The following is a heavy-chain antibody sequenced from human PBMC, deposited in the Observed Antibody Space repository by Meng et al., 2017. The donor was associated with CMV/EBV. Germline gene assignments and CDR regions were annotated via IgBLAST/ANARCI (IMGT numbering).Heavy chain of an antibody. V-gene: IGHV3-30*04. J-gene: IGHJ5*02. Sequence: GGSLRLSCAASGFTFSSYAMHWVRQAPGKGLEWVAVISYDGSNKYYADSVKGRFTISRDNSKNTLYLQMNSLRAEDTGVYYCAKVKPTNWFDPWGQGTLVTVSS. D-gene: IGHD4-11*01. CDR1: GFTFSSYA. CDR2: ISYDGSNK. CDR3: AKVKPTNWFDP.